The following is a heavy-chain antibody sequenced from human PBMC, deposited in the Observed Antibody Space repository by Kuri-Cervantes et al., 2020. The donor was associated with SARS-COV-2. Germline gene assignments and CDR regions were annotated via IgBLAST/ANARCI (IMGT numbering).Heavy chain of an antibody. J-gene: IGHJ6*02. D-gene: IGHD5-18*01. V-gene: IGHV4-61*01. CDR3: ARVEGDSYGPGEYYYYGMDV. CDR1: GYSISSGYY. Sequence: GSLRLSCTVSGYSISSGYYWRWIRQPPGKGLEWIGYIYYSGSTNYNPSLKSRVTISVDTSKNQFSLKLSSVTAADTAVYYCARVEGDSYGPGEYYYYGMDVWGQGTTVTVSS. CDR2: IYYSGST.